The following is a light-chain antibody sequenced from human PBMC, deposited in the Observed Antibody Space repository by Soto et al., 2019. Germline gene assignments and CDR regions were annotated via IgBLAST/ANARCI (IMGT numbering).Light chain of an antibody. Sequence: ESVVTQSPGIMHLSPMTRDTLYCRASQSVSRYLAWYQQKPGQAPTLLIYDASYRATGIPARFSGSGSGTDFALTINSLAPEDFAVYYCQQRSNWITFGQGTRLEIK. CDR3: QQRSNWIT. CDR2: DAS. V-gene: IGKV3-11*01. J-gene: IGKJ5*01. CDR1: QSVSRY.